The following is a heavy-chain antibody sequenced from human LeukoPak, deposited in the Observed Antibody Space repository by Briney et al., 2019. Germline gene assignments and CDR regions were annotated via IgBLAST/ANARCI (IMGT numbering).Heavy chain of an antibody. V-gene: IGHV4-59*12. J-gene: IGHJ4*02. CDR3: ARLSTVTTSFDY. CDR2: IYYSGST. CDR1: GGSISSYY. D-gene: IGHD4-17*01. Sequence: NPSETLSLTCTVSGGSISSYYWSWIRQPPGKGLEWIGYIYYSGSTNYNPSLKSRVTISVKTSKNQFSLKLSSVTAADTAVYYCARLSTVTTSFDYWGQGTLVTVSS.